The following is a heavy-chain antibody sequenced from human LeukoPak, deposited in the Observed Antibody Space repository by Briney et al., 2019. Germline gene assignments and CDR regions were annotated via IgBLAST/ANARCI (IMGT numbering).Heavy chain of an antibody. Sequence: ASVKVSCKASGYTFTSYDINWVRQATGQGLEWMGWMTPNSGNTGYAQKFQGRVTITRNTSISTAYMELSSLRSEDTAVYYCARGSYYDSSGAFDPWGQGTLVTVSS. CDR3: ARGSYYDSSGAFDP. V-gene: IGHV1-8*03. CDR2: MTPNSGNT. D-gene: IGHD3-22*01. J-gene: IGHJ5*02. CDR1: GYTFTSYD.